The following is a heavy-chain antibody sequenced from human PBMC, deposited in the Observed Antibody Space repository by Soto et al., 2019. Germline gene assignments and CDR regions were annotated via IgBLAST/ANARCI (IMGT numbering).Heavy chain of an antibody. CDR2: FDPEDGET. D-gene: IGHD3-16*01. CDR1: GYTLTELS. J-gene: IGHJ3*02. CDR3: ASPPRYVWGSYAEGDAFDI. Sequence: ASVKVSCKVSGYTLTELSMHWVRQAPGKGLEWMGGFDPEDGETIYAQKFQGRVTMTEDTSTDTAYMELSSLRSEDTAVYYCASPPRYVWGSYAEGDAFDIWGQATMVCVSS. V-gene: IGHV1-24*01.